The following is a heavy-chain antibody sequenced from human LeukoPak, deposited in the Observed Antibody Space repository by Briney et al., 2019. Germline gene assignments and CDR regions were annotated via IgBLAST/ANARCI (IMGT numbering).Heavy chain of an antibody. J-gene: IGHJ4*02. CDR1: GGSFSGYY. Sequence: PSETLSLTCAVYGGSFSGYYWSWIRQPPGKGLEWIGEINHSGSTNYNPSLKSRVTISVDTSKNQFSLKLSSVTAADTAVYYCASESSSWYDYWGQGTLVIVSS. CDR2: INHSGST. CDR3: ASESSSWYDY. D-gene: IGHD6-13*01. V-gene: IGHV4-34*01.